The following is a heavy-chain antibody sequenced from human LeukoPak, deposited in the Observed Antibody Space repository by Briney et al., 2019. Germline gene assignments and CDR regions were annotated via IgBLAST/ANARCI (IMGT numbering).Heavy chain of an antibody. V-gene: IGHV1-18*01. CDR1: GYTFTSYG. CDR3: ARLVGATGRDGFDY. Sequence: GASVKVSCKASGYTFTSYGISWVRQAPGQGLEWMGWISAYNGNTNYAQKFQGRVTITADESTSTAYMELSSLRSEDTAVYYCARLVGATGRDGFDYWGQGTLVTVSS. J-gene: IGHJ4*02. D-gene: IGHD1-26*01. CDR2: ISAYNGNT.